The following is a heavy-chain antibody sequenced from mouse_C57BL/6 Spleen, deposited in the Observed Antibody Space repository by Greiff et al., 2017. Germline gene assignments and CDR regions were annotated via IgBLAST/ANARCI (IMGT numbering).Heavy chain of an antibody. Sequence: VQLQQPGAELVRPGTSVKLSCKASGYTFTSSWIHWVKQRPGQGLEWIGVIDPSDSYTNYNQKFKGKATLTVDTSSSTAYMQLSSLTSEDSAVYYCARGSSYWYFDVWGTGTTVTVSS. J-gene: IGHJ1*03. CDR2: IDPSDSYT. D-gene: IGHD1-1*01. CDR3: ARGSSYWYFDV. V-gene: IGHV1-59*01. CDR1: GYTFTSSW.